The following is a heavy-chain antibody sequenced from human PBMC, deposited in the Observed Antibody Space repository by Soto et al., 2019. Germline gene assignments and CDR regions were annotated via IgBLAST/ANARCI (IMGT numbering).Heavy chain of an antibody. D-gene: IGHD3-10*01. CDR2: ITNDGRRT. CDR3: ANEAVRDFDY. CDR1: GFTFKNCW. J-gene: IGHJ4*02. V-gene: IGHV3-74*01. Sequence: HPRGSLRLSCAASGFTFKNCWMHWVRQVPGKGLVWVSHITNDGRRTNYADSVKGRFTISRDNAKNTLYLQMNSLRAEDTAVYYCANEAVRDFDYWGQVTLVTVSS.